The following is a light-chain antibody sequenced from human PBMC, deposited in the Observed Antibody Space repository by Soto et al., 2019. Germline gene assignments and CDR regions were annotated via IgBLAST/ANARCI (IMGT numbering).Light chain of an antibody. Sequence: QAVVTQEPSLTVSVGGTVTLTCGSSTGTVTSGHYPYWFQVKPGQAPRTLLYDINNKHSWTPARFSGSLLGGKAALTLSGAQPEDEADYYCLLSYSGPSIFGRGTQLTVL. CDR2: DIN. J-gene: IGLJ7*01. CDR3: LLSYSGPSI. CDR1: TGTVTSGHY. V-gene: IGLV7-46*01.